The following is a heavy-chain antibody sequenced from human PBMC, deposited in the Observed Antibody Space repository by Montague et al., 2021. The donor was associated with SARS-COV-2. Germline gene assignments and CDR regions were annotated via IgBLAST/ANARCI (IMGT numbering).Heavy chain of an antibody. V-gene: IGHV4-4*02. CDR2: IYHSGST. J-gene: IGHJ3*02. D-gene: IGHD3-3*01. Sequence: SETLSLTCAVSGGSISSSNRWCCVRRPPGKGREWIGEIYHSGSTNYNPSLKSRVTISVDKSKNQFSLKLSSVTAADTAVYYCARAPYYGFWSGYGGAFDIWGQGTMVTVSS. CDR1: GGSISSSNR. CDR3: ARAPYYGFWSGYGGAFDI.